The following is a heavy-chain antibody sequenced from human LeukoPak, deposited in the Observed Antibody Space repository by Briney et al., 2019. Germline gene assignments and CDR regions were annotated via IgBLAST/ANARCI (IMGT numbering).Heavy chain of an antibody. CDR1: GGSISSYY. CDR3: ASLGVATSRFDY. V-gene: IGHV4-59*01. D-gene: IGHD5-12*01. Sequence: PSETLSLTCTVSGGSISSYYWSWIRQPPGKGLEWIGYIYYSGSTNYNPSLKSRVTISVDTSKNQFSLKLSSVTAADTAVYYCASLGVATSRFDYWGQGTLVTVSS. J-gene: IGHJ4*02. CDR2: IYYSGST.